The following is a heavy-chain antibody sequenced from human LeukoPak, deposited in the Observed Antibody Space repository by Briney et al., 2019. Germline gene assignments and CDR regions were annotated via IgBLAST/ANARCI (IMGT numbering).Heavy chain of an antibody. Sequence: SETLSLTCTVSGGSISSHYWSWIRQPPGKGLEWIGDIYYSGSTNYNPSLKSRVTISVDTSKNQFSLKLSSVTAADTAVYYCARGYSSSWAPFDYWGQGTLVTVSS. CDR3: ARGYSSSWAPFDY. D-gene: IGHD6-13*01. V-gene: IGHV4-59*11. CDR2: IYYSGST. J-gene: IGHJ4*02. CDR1: GGSISSHY.